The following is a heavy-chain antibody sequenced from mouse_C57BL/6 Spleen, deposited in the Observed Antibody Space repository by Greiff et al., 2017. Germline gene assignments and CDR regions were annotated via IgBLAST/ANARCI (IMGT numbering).Heavy chain of an antibody. V-gene: IGHV5-17*01. J-gene: IGHJ1*03. CDR3: ARKYYGSSYWYFDF. Sequence: EVKLVESGGGLVKPGGSLKLSCAASGFTFSDYGMHWVRQAPEKGLEWVAYISSGSSTIYYADTVKGRFTISRDNAKNTLFLQMTSLRSEDTAMYYCARKYYGSSYWYFDFWGTGTTVTVSS. D-gene: IGHD1-1*01. CDR2: ISSGSSTI. CDR1: GFTFSDYG.